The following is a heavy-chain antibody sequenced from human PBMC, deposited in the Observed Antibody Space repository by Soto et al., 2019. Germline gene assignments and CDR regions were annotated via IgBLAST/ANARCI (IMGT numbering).Heavy chain of an antibody. D-gene: IGHD2-8*01. V-gene: IGHV4-39*01. J-gene: IGHJ4*02. CDR2: IYYSGHT. Sequence: QLQLQESGPGLVKPSETLSLTCSVSDGSFSSSYYCGWLRQAPGQGLEWLGNIYYSGHTYYNPSLKSRFAMSVDTSKNQFSLTLSSVTDADTAVYYCARYFLMGRFFDSWCQGTLVTVSS. CDR1: DGSFSSSYY. CDR3: ARYFLMGRFFDS.